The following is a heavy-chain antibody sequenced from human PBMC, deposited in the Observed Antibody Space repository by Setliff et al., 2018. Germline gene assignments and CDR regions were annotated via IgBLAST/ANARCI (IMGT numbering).Heavy chain of an antibody. CDR3: ARTGTTYYYSCMDV. D-gene: IGHD3-22*01. V-gene: IGHV4-34*01. CDR1: GGSFSGYY. CDR2: INHSGST. J-gene: IGHJ6*03. Sequence: SETLSLTCAVYGGSFSGYYWSWIRQPPGKGLEWIGEINHSGSTNYNPSLKSRVTISVDTSKNQFSLKLSSVTAADTAVYYCARTGTTYYYSCMDVWGKGTTVTVSS.